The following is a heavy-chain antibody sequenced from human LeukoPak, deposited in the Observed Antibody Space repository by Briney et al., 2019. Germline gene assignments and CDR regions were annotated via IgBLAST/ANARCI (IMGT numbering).Heavy chain of an antibody. Sequence: GGSLRLSCAASGFTFSSYSMNWVRQAPGKGLEWVSSISSSSSYIYYADSVKGRFTISRDNAKNSLYLQMNSLRAEDTAVYYCARDWVAVAGQNYWGQGTLVTVSS. D-gene: IGHD6-19*01. V-gene: IGHV3-21*01. CDR1: GFTFSSYS. CDR2: ISSSSSYI. J-gene: IGHJ4*02. CDR3: ARDWVAVAGQNY.